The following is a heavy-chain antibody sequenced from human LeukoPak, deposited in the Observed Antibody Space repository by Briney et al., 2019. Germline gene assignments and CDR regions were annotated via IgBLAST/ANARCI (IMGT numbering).Heavy chain of an antibody. CDR2: IIPNSGGT. CDR3: ARGYSGVAAAGTGFDP. Sequence: ASVKVSCKASGYTFTGYYIHWVRQAPGQGLEWMGWIIPNSGGTNFAQKFQGRVTMTRDTSISTAYMELSRLRSEDTAVYYCARGYSGVAAAGTGFDPWGQGTLVTVSS. V-gene: IGHV1-2*02. D-gene: IGHD6-13*01. J-gene: IGHJ5*02. CDR1: GYTFTGYY.